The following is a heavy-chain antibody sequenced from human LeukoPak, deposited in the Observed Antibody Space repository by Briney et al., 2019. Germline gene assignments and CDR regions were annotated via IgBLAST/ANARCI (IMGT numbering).Heavy chain of an antibody. Sequence: EASVKVSCKASGGTFSSYAISWVRQAPGQGLEWMGRIIPILGIANYAQKFQGRVTITADKSTSTAYMELSSLRSEDTAVYYCARATRIPLYSSSSGNKRIYYYYGMDVWGQGTTVTVSS. D-gene: IGHD6-6*01. CDR2: IIPILGIA. J-gene: IGHJ6*02. CDR3: ARATRIPLYSSSSGNKRIYYYYGMDV. V-gene: IGHV1-69*04. CDR1: GGTFSSYA.